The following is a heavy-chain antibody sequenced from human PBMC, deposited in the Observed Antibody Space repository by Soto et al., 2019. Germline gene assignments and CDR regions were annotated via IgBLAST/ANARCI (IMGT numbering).Heavy chain of an antibody. J-gene: IGHJ1*01. CDR1: GFTFSSYA. V-gene: IGHV3-23*01. D-gene: IGHD3-9*01. CDR3: AKDVHYEIGTGIEYFDH. Sequence: EVQLLESGGGLVQPGGSLKISCAVSGFTFSSYAMSWVRQAPGKGLEWVSGISGTGRVTNYAESVKGRFTISRDNPKNTLSLEMKSLRAEDTAVYYCAKDVHYEIGTGIEYFDHWGQGTLVTVSS. CDR2: ISGTGRVT.